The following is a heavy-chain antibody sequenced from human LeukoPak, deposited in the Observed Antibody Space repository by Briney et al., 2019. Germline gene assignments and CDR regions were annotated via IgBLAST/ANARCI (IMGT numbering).Heavy chain of an antibody. Sequence: ASVKVSRKASGYTFTSHGLSWVRQAPGQGLEWMGRISPYNGDTKYAQKIQDRVTMTTDTTTSTAYMELRSLRSDDTAVYYCARDRGSYCSGGTCYAPHIDYWGQGTLVTVSS. CDR3: ARDRGSYCSGGTCYAPHIDY. CDR2: ISPYNGDT. V-gene: IGHV1-18*01. J-gene: IGHJ4*02. D-gene: IGHD2-15*01. CDR1: GYTFTSHG.